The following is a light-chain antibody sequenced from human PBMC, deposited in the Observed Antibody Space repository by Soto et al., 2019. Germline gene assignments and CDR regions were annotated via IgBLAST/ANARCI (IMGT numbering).Light chain of an antibody. J-gene: IGKJ1*01. CDR1: QSVSSN. Sequence: EIVMTQSPATLSVSPGERATLSCSASQSVSSNLAWYQQKPGQAPSLLIYGASTRATGIPARFSGSGSGTEFTLTISSLLSEDFAVYYCQQYNNWPVTFGEGTKV. V-gene: IGKV3-15*01. CDR2: GAS. CDR3: QQYNNWPVT.